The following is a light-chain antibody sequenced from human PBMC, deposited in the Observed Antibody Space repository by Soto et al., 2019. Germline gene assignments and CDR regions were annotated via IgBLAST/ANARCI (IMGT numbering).Light chain of an antibody. J-gene: IGKJ1*01. CDR2: DAS. CDR3: QQYSSYPWT. Sequence: DIQMTQSPSTLSASVGDRVTITCRASETISSWLAWYQQKEGKAPKLLMYDASTLESGVPPRFSGSRSGTEFTLTISSLQPDDFATYFCQQYSSYPWTFGQGTKVDIK. V-gene: IGKV1-5*01. CDR1: ETISSW.